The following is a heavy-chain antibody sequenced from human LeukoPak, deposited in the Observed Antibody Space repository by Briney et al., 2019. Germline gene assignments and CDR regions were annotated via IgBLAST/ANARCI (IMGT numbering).Heavy chain of an antibody. CDR1: GGSFSGYY. CDR3: ATLYSSSSNWFDP. D-gene: IGHD6-13*01. J-gene: IGHJ5*02. Sequence: KPSEILSLTCAVYGGSFSGYYWSWIRQPPGKGLEWIGEINHSGSTNYNPSLKSRVTISVDTSKNQFSLKLSSVTAADTAVYYCATLYSSSSNWFDPWGQGTLVTVSS. CDR2: INHSGST. V-gene: IGHV4-34*01.